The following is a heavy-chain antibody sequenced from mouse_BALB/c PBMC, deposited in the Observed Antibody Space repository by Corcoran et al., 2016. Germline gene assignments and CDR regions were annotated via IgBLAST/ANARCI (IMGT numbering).Heavy chain of an antibody. CDR2: INPNNGGT. CDR3: ARLAYYYGSSWFAY. J-gene: IGHJ3*01. V-gene: IGHV1-18*01. CDR1: GYTFTDYN. D-gene: IGHD1-1*01. Sequence: EVLLQQSGPELVKPGASVKIPCKASGYTFTDYNMEWVKQSHGKSLEWIGDINPNNGGTIYNQKFKGKATLTVDKSSSTAYMELRSLTSEDTAVYYCARLAYYYGSSWFAYWGQGTLVTVSA.